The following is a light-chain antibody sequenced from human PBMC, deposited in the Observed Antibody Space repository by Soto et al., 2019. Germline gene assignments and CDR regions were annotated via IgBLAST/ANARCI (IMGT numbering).Light chain of an antibody. Sequence: SYELTQPPSVSVSPGQTAIITCSGDKLGDKFACWYQQRPDQSPVLLMYQDSKRPSGIPERFSGSNSGNTATLTISGTQTMDEADYYCQAWDNTYVVFGGGTKLTVL. J-gene: IGLJ2*01. V-gene: IGLV3-1*01. CDR1: KLGDKF. CDR2: QDS. CDR3: QAWDNTYVV.